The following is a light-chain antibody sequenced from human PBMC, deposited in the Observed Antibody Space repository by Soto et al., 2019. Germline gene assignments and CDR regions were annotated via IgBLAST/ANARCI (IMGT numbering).Light chain of an antibody. J-gene: IGKJ4*01. Sequence: ENVLTQSPATLSLSQGERATLSCRASQSVRSNLAWYQQKPGQAPRLLIYDASNRASGVPARFSGSGSETDFTLTIDSLEPEDSAIYFCQDRSKWPSLSFGGVTKLDIK. CDR2: DAS. V-gene: IGKV3-11*01. CDR3: QDRSKWPSLS. CDR1: QSVRSN.